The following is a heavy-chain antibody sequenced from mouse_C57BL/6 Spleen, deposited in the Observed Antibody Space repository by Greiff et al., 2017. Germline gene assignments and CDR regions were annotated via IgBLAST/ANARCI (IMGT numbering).Heavy chain of an antibody. CDR1: GFTFTDYY. CDR2: VYPYNGGT. D-gene: IGHD1-1*01. CDR3: ARRTTVGPFDY. Sequence: EVKLLQSGPVLVKPGPSVKISCKASGFTFTDYYMHWVKQSHGKSLEWIGLVYPYNGGTSYNQKFTGKATLTVDTSSRTAYMELNSLTSEDSAVYYCARRTTVGPFDYWGQGTTLTVSS. J-gene: IGHJ2*01. V-gene: IGHV1-36*01.